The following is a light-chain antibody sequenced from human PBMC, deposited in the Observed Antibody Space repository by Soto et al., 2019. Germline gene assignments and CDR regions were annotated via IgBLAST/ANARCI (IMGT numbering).Light chain of an antibody. J-gene: IGLJ1*01. CDR1: NSNIGAGYD. CDR3: QSYDTGLSAYYV. V-gene: IGLV1-40*01. CDR2: GNT. Sequence: QSVLTQPPSVSGAPGQRVTISCTGSNSNIGAGYDVHWYQQLPGTAPKLLIFGNTNRPSGVPDRFSGSKSGTSASLAITGLQAEDEADYYCQSYDTGLSAYYVFGTGTKLTVL.